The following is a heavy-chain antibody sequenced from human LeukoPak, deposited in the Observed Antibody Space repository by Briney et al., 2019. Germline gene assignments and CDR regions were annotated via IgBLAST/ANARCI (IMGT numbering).Heavy chain of an antibody. D-gene: IGHD6-19*01. Sequence: GGSLRLSCAASGFTFSSYSMNWVRQAPGKGLEWVSSISSSSSYIYYADSVKGRFTISRANAKHSLSLQMDSLRAEDTAVYYCARVGYSSGWNTYYFDYWGQGTLVTVSS. CDR3: ARVGYSSGWNTYYFDY. V-gene: IGHV3-21*01. CDR2: ISSSSSYI. CDR1: GFTFSSYS. J-gene: IGHJ4*02.